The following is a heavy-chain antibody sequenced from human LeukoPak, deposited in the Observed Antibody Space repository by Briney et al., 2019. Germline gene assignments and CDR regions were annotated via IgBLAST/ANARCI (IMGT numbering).Heavy chain of an antibody. CDR2: IYHSGDT. J-gene: IGHJ4*02. CDR1: GYSISRDYY. D-gene: IGHD3-22*01. V-gene: IGHV4-38-2*02. Sequence: SETLSLTCTVSGYSISRDYYWGWIRQPPGEGLEWIGSIYHSGDTHYSPSLRSRVTISVDTSKNQFSLKLSSVTAADTAVYYCARVDYYDSSGSIDYWGQGTLVTVSS. CDR3: ARVDYYDSSGSIDY.